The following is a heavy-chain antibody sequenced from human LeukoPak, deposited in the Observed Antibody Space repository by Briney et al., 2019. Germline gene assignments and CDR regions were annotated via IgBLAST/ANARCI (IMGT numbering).Heavy chain of an antibody. Sequence: GGSLRLSCVASGFSVSGDYMTWYRQAPGKGLEWVAVISYDGSNKYYADSVKGRFTISRDNSKNTLYLQMNSLRAEDTAVYYCARDLQRRGYCSSTSCYPADYWGQGTLVTVSS. V-gene: IGHV3-30*19. CDR2: ISYDGSNK. D-gene: IGHD2-2*01. J-gene: IGHJ4*02. CDR1: GFSVSGDY. CDR3: ARDLQRRGYCSSTSCYPADY.